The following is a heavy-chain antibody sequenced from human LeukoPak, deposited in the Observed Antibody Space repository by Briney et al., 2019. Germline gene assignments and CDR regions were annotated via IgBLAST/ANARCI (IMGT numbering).Heavy chain of an antibody. CDR3: ARDGPPELLYDSSGYYHSPPAGYFDY. Sequence: PGGSLRLSCAASGFTFSDYYMSWIRQAPGKGLEWVSYISSSGSTIYYADSVKGRFTISRDNAKNSLYLQMNSLRAEDTAVYYCARDGPPELLYDSSGYYHSPPAGYFDYWGQGTLVTVSS. D-gene: IGHD3-22*01. CDR2: ISSSGSTI. V-gene: IGHV3-11*01. J-gene: IGHJ4*02. CDR1: GFTFSDYY.